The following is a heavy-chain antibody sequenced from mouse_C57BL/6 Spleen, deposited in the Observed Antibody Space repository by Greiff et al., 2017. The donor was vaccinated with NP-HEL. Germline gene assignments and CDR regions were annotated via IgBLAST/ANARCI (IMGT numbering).Heavy chain of an antibody. V-gene: IGHV1-80*01. CDR3: ARGGVYYGSSYDWFAY. Sequence: VKLMESGAELVKPGASVKISCKASGYAFSSYWMNWVKQRPGKGLEWIGQIYPGDGDTNYNGKFKGKATLTADKSSSTAYMQLSSLTSEDSAVYFCARGGVYYGSSYDWFAYWGQGTLVTVSA. CDR1: GYAFSSYW. CDR2: IYPGDGDT. D-gene: IGHD1-1*01. J-gene: IGHJ3*01.